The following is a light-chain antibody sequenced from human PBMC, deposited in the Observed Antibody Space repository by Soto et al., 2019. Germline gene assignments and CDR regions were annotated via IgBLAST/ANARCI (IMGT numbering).Light chain of an antibody. CDR3: QHYGSSPPVT. CDR2: GAS. V-gene: IGKV3-20*01. Sequence: EILLTHSTGTLSLSPGYSSTISWVTIQTTSGKYLAWYQKRPGLAPRLLVYGASRRATGIPHRFRGSGSGTEFTLTISGLQPEDFAVYFCQHYGSSPPVTFGQGTRVEIK. CDR1: QTTSGKY. J-gene: IGKJ5*01.